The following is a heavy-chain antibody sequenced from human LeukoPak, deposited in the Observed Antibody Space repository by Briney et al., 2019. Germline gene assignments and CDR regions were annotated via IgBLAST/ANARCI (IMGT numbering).Heavy chain of an antibody. J-gene: IGHJ4*02. Sequence: GGSLRLPCAASGFTFSCYSMNWVRQAPGKGLEWVSSISSSSSYIYYADSVKGRFTISRDNAKNSLYLQMNSLRAEDTAVYYCARDDYGSGTFDYWGQGTLVTVSS. D-gene: IGHD3-10*01. CDR2: ISSSSSYI. V-gene: IGHV3-21*01. CDR3: ARDDYGSGTFDY. CDR1: GFTFSCYS.